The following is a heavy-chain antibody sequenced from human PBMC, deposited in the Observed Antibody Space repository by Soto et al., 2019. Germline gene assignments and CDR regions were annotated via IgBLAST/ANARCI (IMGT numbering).Heavy chain of an antibody. CDR1: GGSISSGGYY. D-gene: IGHD6-13*01. Sequence: PSETLSLTCTVSGGSISSGGYYWSWIRQHPGKGLEWIGYIYYSGSTYYNPSLKSRVTISVDTSKNQFSLKLSSVTAADTAVYYCARDGYSSKPSKYNWFDPWGQGTLVTVSS. V-gene: IGHV4-31*03. J-gene: IGHJ5*02. CDR3: ARDGYSSKPSKYNWFDP. CDR2: IYYSGST.